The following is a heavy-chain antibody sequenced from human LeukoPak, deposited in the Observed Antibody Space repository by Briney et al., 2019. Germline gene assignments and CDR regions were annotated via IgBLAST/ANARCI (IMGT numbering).Heavy chain of an antibody. J-gene: IGHJ1*01. CDR3: ARTKSYYYDSSLLH. V-gene: IGHV3-43*02. Sequence: GGSLRLSCAASGFTFDDYGMHWVRQAPGKGLEWVSLISGDSGVTSYSDSVQGRFTLSRDHNKNSLFLQMTSLRTEDTAVYYCARTKSYYYDSSLLHWGQGTLVAVSS. D-gene: IGHD3-22*01. CDR1: GFTFDDYG. CDR2: ISGDSGVT.